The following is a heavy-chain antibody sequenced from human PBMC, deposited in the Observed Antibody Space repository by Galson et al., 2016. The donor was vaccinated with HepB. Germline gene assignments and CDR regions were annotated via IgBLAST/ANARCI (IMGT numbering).Heavy chain of an antibody. CDR3: VRLGTAGAVANRRGSIY. CDR2: IHSSGTS. J-gene: IGHJ4*02. V-gene: IGHV4-39*01. CDR1: GASIRNVGRH. D-gene: IGHD6-19*01. Sequence: SETLSLTCTVSGASIRNVGRHWGWFRQSPGKGLEYIGSIHSSGTSYYHPTLTRRITVSADTSRNQFFLSLASVTAADTAIYYCVRLGTAGAVANRRGSIYWSQGTRVSVSS.